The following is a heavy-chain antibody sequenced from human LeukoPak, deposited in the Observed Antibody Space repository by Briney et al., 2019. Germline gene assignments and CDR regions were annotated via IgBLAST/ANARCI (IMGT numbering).Heavy chain of an antibody. CDR3: ARGFSVYAIDY. D-gene: IGHD2-8*01. V-gene: IGHV4-39*07. J-gene: IGHJ4*02. Sequence: SETLSLTCTVSGGSISGSSYYWGWIRQPPGKGLEWIGSIYYSGSTYYSPSLKSRVTISVDTSKNQFSLKLSSVTAADTAVYYCARGFSVYAIDYWGQGTLVTVSS. CDR1: GGSISGSSYY. CDR2: IYYSGST.